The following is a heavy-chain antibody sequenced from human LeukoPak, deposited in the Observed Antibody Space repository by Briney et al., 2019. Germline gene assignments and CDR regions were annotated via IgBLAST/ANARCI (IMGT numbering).Heavy chain of an antibody. CDR3: ARDLAY. J-gene: IGHJ4*02. CDR2: IYRGGST. CDR1: GFSLSGNH. V-gene: IGHV3-53*01. Sequence: PGGSLGLSCAASGFSLSGNHMSWVRQAPGKGLEWVSIIYRGGSTYYADSVKGRFTISRDTSKNTLYLQMNSLRAEDAAVYYCARDLAYWGQGTLVTVSS.